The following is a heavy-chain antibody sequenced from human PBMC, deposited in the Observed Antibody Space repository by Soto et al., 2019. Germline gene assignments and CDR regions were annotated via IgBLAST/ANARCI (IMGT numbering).Heavy chain of an antibody. V-gene: IGHV3-21*01. CDR3: ARGRSINTTMDY. Sequence: EVQLVESGGGLVKPGGSLRLSCAASGFTFSTYSMNWVRQAPGKGLEWVSSISSSGGSVSYAESVKGRFTISRDNAKNSLYLQMDRLRAEDTAVYYCARGRSINTTMDYWGQGTRVTVSS. J-gene: IGHJ4*02. CDR2: ISSSGGSV. CDR1: GFTFSTYS. D-gene: IGHD2-2*01.